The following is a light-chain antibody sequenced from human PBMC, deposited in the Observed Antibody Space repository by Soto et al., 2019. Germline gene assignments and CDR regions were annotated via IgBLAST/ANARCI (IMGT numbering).Light chain of an antibody. CDR1: SSNIGAGYD. CDR3: ATWDDSLNGHVV. Sequence: QSVLTQPPSVSGAPGQRVTISCTGSSSNIGAGYDVHWYQQLPGTAPKLLIYGNSNRPSGVPDRFSGSKSGTSASLAITGLQSEDEADYHCATWDDSLNGHVVFGGGTKLTVL. CDR2: GNS. V-gene: IGLV1-40*01. J-gene: IGLJ2*01.